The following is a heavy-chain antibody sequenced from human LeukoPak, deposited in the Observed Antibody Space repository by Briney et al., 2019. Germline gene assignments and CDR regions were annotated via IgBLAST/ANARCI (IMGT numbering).Heavy chain of an antibody. CDR1: GGSISSYY. J-gene: IGHJ4*02. D-gene: IGHD3-22*01. CDR2: IYYSGST. CDR3: ARKPIVNSAWYYFDF. Sequence: SETPSLTCTVSGGSISSYYWSWIRQPPGKGLEWIGYIYYSGSTNYNPSLKSRVTISVDTSKNQFSLKLSSVTAADTAVYYCARKPIVNSAWYYFDFWGQGTLVTVSS. V-gene: IGHV4-59*12.